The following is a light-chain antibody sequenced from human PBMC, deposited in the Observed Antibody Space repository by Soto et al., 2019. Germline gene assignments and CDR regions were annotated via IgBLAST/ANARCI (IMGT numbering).Light chain of an antibody. V-gene: IGKV4-1*01. CDR3: QQYYTTPWT. CDR2: WAS. J-gene: IGKJ1*01. CDR1: QSVLYSSNNKNY. Sequence: DIVMTQSPDSLAVSLGERATINCRSSQSVLYSSNNKNYLAWYQQKPGQPPKLPIYWASTRESGVPDRFSGSGSGTDFTLTISSLQADDVAVYYCQQYYTTPWTFGQGTKVEIK.